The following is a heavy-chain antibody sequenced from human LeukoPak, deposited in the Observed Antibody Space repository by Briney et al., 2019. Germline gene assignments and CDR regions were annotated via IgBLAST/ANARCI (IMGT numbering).Heavy chain of an antibody. J-gene: IGHJ1*01. Sequence: PSETLSLTCSVSGDSISRSDSYWDWIRQPPGKGLEWIGTIYYSGSTYYSPSLNSRVTMSVDTSSNQFSLNLRSVTAADTAVYFCARRRYYDGSGYLEWGQGTLLSVSS. V-gene: IGHV4-39*01. CDR1: GDSISRSDSY. D-gene: IGHD3-22*01. CDR2: IYYSGST. CDR3: ARRRYYDGSGYLE.